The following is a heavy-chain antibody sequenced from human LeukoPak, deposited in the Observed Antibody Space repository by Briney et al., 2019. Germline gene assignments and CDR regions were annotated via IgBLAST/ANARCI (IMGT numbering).Heavy chain of an antibody. D-gene: IGHD6-13*01. J-gene: IGHJ5*02. V-gene: IGHV1-46*01. CDR3: ARERMAAENWFDP. CDR2: INPSGGST. Sequence: EGSVKVSCTASGYTFTSYYMHWVRQAPGRGLEWMGIINPSGGSTSYAQKFQGRVTMTRDTSTSTVYMELSSLRSEDTAVYYCARERMAAENWFDPWGQGTLVTVSS. CDR1: GYTFTSYY.